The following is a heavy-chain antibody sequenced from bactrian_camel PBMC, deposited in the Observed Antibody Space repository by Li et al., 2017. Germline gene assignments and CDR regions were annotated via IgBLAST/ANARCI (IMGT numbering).Heavy chain of an antibody. Sequence: QLVESGGGSVQAGGSLRLSCEVSGYTSTSYCLGWVRQAPGKEREGVAVIRTDGSSIRYADSVKGRVTIFRENVVNRMYLQMNSLSPEDTARYYCQAAYGGQRCIQRGNNYWGQGTQVTVS. V-gene: IGHV3S26*01. CDR3: QAAYGGQRCIQRGNNY. J-gene: IGHJ4*01. D-gene: IGHD6*01. CDR1: GYTSTSYC. CDR2: IRTDGSSI.